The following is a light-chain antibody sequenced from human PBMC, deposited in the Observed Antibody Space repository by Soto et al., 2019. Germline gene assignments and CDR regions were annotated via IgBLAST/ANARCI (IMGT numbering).Light chain of an antibody. CDR3: KSFTASDTLV. CDR2: EVT. Sequence: QSALTQPASVSGSPGQSITISCTGTSSDVGRYNYVSWYQHHPGKAPKLLIYEVTNRPSGVSNRFSGSKSGNTASQTISGLQAEDEADYYCKSFTASDTLVFGGGTKLTVL. J-gene: IGLJ2*01. CDR1: SSDVGRYNY. V-gene: IGLV2-14*01.